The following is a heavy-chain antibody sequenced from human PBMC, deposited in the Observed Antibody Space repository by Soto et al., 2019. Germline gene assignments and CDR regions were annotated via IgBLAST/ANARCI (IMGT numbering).Heavy chain of an antibody. J-gene: IGHJ5*02. CDR1: GGSISDFY. CDR2: IYYSGST. D-gene: IGHD1-26*01. CDR3: ARSEGIVGAMNWFDP. Sequence: LSLTCTVSGGSISDFYWSWIRQPPGKGLEWIGYIYYSGSTNYNPSLKSRVTISVDTSKNQFSLNLRSMSPADTAVYYCARSEGIVGAMNWFDPWGQGTLVTVSS. V-gene: IGHV4-59*01.